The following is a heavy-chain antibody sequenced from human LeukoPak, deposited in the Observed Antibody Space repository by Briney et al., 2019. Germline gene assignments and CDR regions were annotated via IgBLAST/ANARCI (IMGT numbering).Heavy chain of an antibody. J-gene: IGHJ4*02. D-gene: IGHD6-13*01. Sequence: GGSLRLSCAASGFTFRSYWMHWVRQAPGKGLAWVSRINRDGSSTNHADSVKGRFTISRDNAKNTLYLQMNSLRAEDTAVYYCVRDDSSHFDYWGQGALVTVSS. CDR2: INRDGSST. CDR1: GFTFRSYW. V-gene: IGHV3-74*01. CDR3: VRDDSSHFDY.